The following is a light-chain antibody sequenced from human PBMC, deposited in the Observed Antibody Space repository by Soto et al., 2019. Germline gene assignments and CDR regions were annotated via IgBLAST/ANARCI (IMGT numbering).Light chain of an antibody. CDR1: QSVLYNSNNNNY. J-gene: IGKJ4*01. CDR2: WAS. CDR3: QQYYSTPLT. Sequence: DIVLTQSPDSLAVALNERATINCKSSQSVLYNSNNNNYLAWYQQKPGQPPKLLIYWASIRESGVPDRFSGSGSATDFTLTISSLQAEDVAVYYCQQYYSTPLTFGGGTKVEIK. V-gene: IGKV4-1*01.